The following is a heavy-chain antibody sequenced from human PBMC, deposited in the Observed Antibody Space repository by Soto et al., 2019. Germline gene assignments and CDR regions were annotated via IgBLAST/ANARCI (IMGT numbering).Heavy chain of an antibody. D-gene: IGHD5-12*01. V-gene: IGHV3-74*01. J-gene: IGHJ4*02. CDR1: GFTFSSYW. CDR3: ARVPTVGYDWN. CDR2: INSDGSRT. Sequence: EVQLVESGGGLVQPGGSLRLSCAASGFTFSSYWMHWVRQAPGKGLVWVSRINSDGSRTDYADSVKGRFTISRDNAKNTLYLEMNSLIAEDTAVYYCARVPTVGYDWNWGQGTLVTVSS.